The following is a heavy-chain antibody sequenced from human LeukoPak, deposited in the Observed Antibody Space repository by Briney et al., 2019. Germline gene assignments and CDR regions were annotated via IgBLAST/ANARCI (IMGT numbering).Heavy chain of an antibody. CDR1: GGSINSFY. V-gene: IGHV4-4*09. J-gene: IGHJ5*02. Sequence: SETLSLTCTVSGGSINSFYWSWIQQPPGKGLEWIGYIHSSGSTNYNPSLKSRVTISVDASKNQVSLKLSSVTAADTAVYYCARRSAGIAGGPGFDPWGQGTLVTVSS. D-gene: IGHD6-13*01. CDR2: IHSSGST. CDR3: ARRSAGIAGGPGFDP.